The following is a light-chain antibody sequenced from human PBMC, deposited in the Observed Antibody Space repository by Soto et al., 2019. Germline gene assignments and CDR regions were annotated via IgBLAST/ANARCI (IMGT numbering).Light chain of an antibody. CDR3: AAWDDSLNGWV. CDR2: YDD. Sequence: QSALTQPPSASEAPRQRVTISCSGSSSNIGTNGVNWYQQLPGKAPKLLIYYDDLLPSGVSDRFSGSKSGTSASLAISGLQSEDEADYYCAAWDDSLNGWVFGGGTKLTGL. J-gene: IGLJ3*02. V-gene: IGLV1-36*01. CDR1: SSNIGTNG.